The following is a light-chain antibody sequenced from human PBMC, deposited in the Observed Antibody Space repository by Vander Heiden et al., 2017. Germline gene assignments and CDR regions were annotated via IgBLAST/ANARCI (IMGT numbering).Light chain of an antibody. V-gene: IGLV3-25*03. CDR1: VLSQQY. Sequence: SYQPTQPPSVSVSPGQTARITCSADVLSQQYSHWYQQKSGQAPLVLIFKDTERPSGIPERFSGSTSGTTVTLTISGVQSEDEADYYCQSADSGATDVVFGGGTKLTVL. CDR3: QSADSGATDVV. CDR2: KDT. J-gene: IGLJ2*01.